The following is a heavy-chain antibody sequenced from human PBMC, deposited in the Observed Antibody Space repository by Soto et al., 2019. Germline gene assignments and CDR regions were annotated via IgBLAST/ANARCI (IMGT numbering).Heavy chain of an antibody. CDR3: ARDIFPVVQKGGWFDP. Sequence: ASVKVSCKASGYTFTSYGISWVRQAPGQGLEWMGWISAYNGNTNYAQKLQGRVTMTTDTSTSTAYMELRSLRSDDTAVYYCARDIFPVVQKGGWFDPWGQGTLVTVSP. J-gene: IGHJ5*02. CDR2: ISAYNGNT. V-gene: IGHV1-18*01. CDR1: GYTFTSYG. D-gene: IGHD3-16*01.